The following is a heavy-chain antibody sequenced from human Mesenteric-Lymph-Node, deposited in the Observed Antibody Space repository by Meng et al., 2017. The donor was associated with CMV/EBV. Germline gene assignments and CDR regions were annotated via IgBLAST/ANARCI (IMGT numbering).Heavy chain of an antibody. CDR2: IHYTGRT. J-gene: IGHJ5*02. D-gene: IGHD2-21*01. V-gene: IGHV4-34*01. CDR1: GGSFSGYY. CDR3: ARHMSDPESDPFDP. Sequence: SETLSLTCAIYGGSFSGYYWSWIRQPPGKGLEWIGNIHYTGRTFYSPSLRGRLAISVDTSTNQFSLKLRSVTAADTAVYFCARHMSDPESDPFDPWGQGIMVTVSS.